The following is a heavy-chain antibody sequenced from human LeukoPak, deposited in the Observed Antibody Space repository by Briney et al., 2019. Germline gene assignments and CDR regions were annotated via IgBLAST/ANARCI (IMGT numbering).Heavy chain of an antibody. Sequence: GGSLRLSCAASGFTFSSHWMSWVRQAPGKGLEWVANIKEDGSEIYYVDSVKGRFTISRDNAKNSLYLQMNSLRAEDTAVYYCTRRGYGYWGQGTLVTVSS. CDR3: TRRGYGY. J-gene: IGHJ4*02. V-gene: IGHV3-7*01. CDR2: IKEDGSEI. CDR1: GFTFSSHW. D-gene: IGHD5-18*01.